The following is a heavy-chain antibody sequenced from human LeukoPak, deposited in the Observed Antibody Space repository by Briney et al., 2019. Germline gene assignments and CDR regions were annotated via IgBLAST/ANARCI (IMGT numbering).Heavy chain of an antibody. CDR2: ISGSGTNT. CDR1: GFTFSSYA. V-gene: IGHV3-23*01. D-gene: IGHD6-13*01. J-gene: IGHJ5*01. CDR3: AKATSPVHSRNWFDS. Sequence: GGSLRLSCTASGFTFSSYAMSWVRQAPGKGLEWVSSISGSGTNTDYADSVKGRFTISRDNSKNTVNVQMNSLRAEDTAVYYCAKATSPVHSRNWFDSWGQGTLVTVSS.